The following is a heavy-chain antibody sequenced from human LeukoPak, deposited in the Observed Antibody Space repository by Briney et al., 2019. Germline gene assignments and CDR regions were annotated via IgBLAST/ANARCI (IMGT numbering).Heavy chain of an antibody. D-gene: IGHD3-10*01. J-gene: IGHJ5*02. CDR3: ARASMVRGARYVP. CDR1: GGSISSYY. Sequence: SETLSLTCTVSGGSISSYYWSWIRQPPGKGLEWIGYIYYSGSTNYNPSLKSRVTISVDTSKNQFSLKLSSVTAADTAVYYCARASMVRGARYVPWGQGTLVTVSS. V-gene: IGHV4-59*01. CDR2: IYYSGST.